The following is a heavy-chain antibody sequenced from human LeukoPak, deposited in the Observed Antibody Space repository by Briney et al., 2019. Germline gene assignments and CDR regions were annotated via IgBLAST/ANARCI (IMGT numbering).Heavy chain of an antibody. Sequence: SETLSLTCTVSGGSISSSSYYWGWIRQPPGKGLEWIGSIYYSGSTYYNPSLNSRVTISVDTSKNQFSLKLSSVTAADTAVYYCARGYYDSSGYYYGWDYYYGMDVWGQGTTVTVSS. CDR2: IYYSGST. CDR1: GGSISSSSYY. CDR3: ARGYYDSSGYYYGWDYYYGMDV. D-gene: IGHD3-22*01. V-gene: IGHV4-39*01. J-gene: IGHJ6*02.